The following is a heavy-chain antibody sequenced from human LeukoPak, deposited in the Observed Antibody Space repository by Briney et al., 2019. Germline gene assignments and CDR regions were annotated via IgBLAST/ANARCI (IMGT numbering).Heavy chain of an antibody. J-gene: IGHJ4*02. CDR1: GGSFSGYY. CDR2: INHSGST. D-gene: IGHD6-19*01. V-gene: IGHV4-34*01. CDR3: TRWSSSGWRRLDY. Sequence: SETLSLTCAVYGGSFSGYYWSWIRQPPGKGLEWIGEINHSGSTNYNPSLKSRVTISVDTSKNQFSLKLSSVTAADTAVYYCTRWSSSGWRRLDYWDQGTLVTVSS.